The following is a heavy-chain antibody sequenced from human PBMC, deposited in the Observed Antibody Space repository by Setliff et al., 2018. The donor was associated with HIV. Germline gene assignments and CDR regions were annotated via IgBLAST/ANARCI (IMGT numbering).Heavy chain of an antibody. D-gene: IGHD2-21*02. CDR1: GYSISSNFL. V-gene: IGHV4-38-2*01. CDR2: IHHAGRT. Sequence: KPSETLSLTCAVSGYSISSNFLWGWVRQPPGQGLEWIGSIHHAGRTYYNPSLKSRVRISLDTSKNQFSLKLSSVTAADTAVYYCARHDCGGNCDINWFDPWGQGTLGTVSS. CDR3: ARHDCGGNCDINWFDP. J-gene: IGHJ5*02.